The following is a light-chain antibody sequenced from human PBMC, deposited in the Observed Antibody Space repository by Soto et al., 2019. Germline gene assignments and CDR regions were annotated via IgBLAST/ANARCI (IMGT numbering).Light chain of an antibody. J-gene: IGKJ4*01. CDR3: QQRRIWPPLT. CDR1: QSVDIY. Sequence: EVVLTQSPATLSLSPGESATLSCRASQSVDIYLAWYQQKPGQAPMLLIYDAYNRATGIPARFSGSGSGTDFTLTISSLEPEDFAVYYCQQRRIWPPLTFGGGTKVEIK. CDR2: DAY. V-gene: IGKV3-11*01.